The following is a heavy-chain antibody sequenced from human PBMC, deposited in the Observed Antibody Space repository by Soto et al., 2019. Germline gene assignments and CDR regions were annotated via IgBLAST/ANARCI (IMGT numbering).Heavy chain of an antibody. CDR3: AKGSTVTHSRYYYYYYYMDV. J-gene: IGHJ6*03. D-gene: IGHD4-4*01. CDR1: GFTFDDYA. V-gene: IGHV3-9*01. CDR2: ISWNSGSI. Sequence: PGGSLSLSCAASGFTFDDYAMHWVRQAPGKGLEWVSGISWNSGSIGYADSVKGRFTISRDNAKNSLYLQMNSLRAEDTALYYCAKGSTVTHSRYYYYYYYMDVWGKGTTVTAP.